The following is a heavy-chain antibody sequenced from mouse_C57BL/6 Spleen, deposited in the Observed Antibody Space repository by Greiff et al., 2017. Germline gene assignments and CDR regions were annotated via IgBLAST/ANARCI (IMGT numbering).Heavy chain of an antibody. V-gene: IGHV5-4*01. J-gene: IGHJ2*01. CDR1: GFTFSSYA. Sequence: EVKVEESGGGLVKPGGSLKLSCAASGFTFSSYAMSWVRQTPEKRLEWVATISDGGSYTYYPGNVKGRFTISRDNAKNNLYLQMSHLKSEDTAMYYCARDGDDGYFFDYWGQGTTLTVSS. CDR3: ARDGDDGYFFDY. CDR2: ISDGGSYT. D-gene: IGHD2-3*01.